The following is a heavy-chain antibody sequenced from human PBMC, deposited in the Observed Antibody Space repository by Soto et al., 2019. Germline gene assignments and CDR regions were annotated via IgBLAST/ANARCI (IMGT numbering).Heavy chain of an antibody. CDR2: IYQSGSI. V-gene: IGHV4-4*02. Sequence: PSETLSLTCTVSNASISSRKWWTWVRQTPGKGLEWIGEIYQSGSINHNPSLKSRVTMSVDKSNNQFSLNMTFVTAADTAVYYCASKFGELLADAFDIWGQGTVVS. CDR1: NASISSRKW. J-gene: IGHJ3*02. CDR3: ASKFGELLADAFDI. D-gene: IGHD3-10*01.